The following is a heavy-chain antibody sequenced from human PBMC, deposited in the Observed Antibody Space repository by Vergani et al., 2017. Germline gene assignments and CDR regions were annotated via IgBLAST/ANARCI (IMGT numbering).Heavy chain of an antibody. J-gene: IGHJ3*02. V-gene: IGHV3-21*04. Sequence: EVQLVESGGGLVKPGGSLRLSCAASGFTFSTYSINWVRQAPGKGLEWVSSISSSSTYIFYADSVKGRFTISRDNSKNTLYLQMNSLRAEDTAVYYCAKDIRMSVAAFDIWGQGTMVTVSS. D-gene: IGHD3-16*01. CDR1: GFTFSTYS. CDR3: AKDIRMSVAAFDI. CDR2: ISSSSTYI.